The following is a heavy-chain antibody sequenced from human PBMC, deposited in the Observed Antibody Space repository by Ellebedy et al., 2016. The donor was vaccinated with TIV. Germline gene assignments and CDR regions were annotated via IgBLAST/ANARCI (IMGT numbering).Heavy chain of an antibody. CDR2: INQDGSEK. CDR3: ARDWQTSGSGSYHIDS. J-gene: IGHJ4*02. Sequence: PGGSLRLSCAASGFTFRSYWMSWVRQAPGKGLEWVGNINQDGSEKYYVDSVKGRFSISRDNAKNSLYLQMNSLRAEDTALYHCARDWQTSGSGSYHIDSWGQGTLVTVSS. V-gene: IGHV3-7*03. CDR1: GFTFRSYW. D-gene: IGHD3-10*01.